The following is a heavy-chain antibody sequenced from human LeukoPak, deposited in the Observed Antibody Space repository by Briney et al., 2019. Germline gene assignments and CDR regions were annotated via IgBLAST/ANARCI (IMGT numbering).Heavy chain of an antibody. CDR2: ISAYNGNT. CDR1: GYTFTSYG. Sequence: ASVKVSCKASGYTFTSYGVSWVRQAPGQGLEWMGWISAYNGNTNYAQKLQGRVTMTTDTSTSTAYMELRSLRSDDTAVYYCARGGPYWDYYYYMDVWGKGTTVTVSS. J-gene: IGHJ6*03. D-gene: IGHD2-15*01. V-gene: IGHV1-18*01. CDR3: ARGGPYWDYYYYMDV.